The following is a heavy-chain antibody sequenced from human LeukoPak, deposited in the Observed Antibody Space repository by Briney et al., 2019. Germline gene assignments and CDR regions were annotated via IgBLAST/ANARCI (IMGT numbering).Heavy chain of an antibody. Sequence: SQTLSLTCAISGDSVSSNTAAWYWIRQSPSRGLEWLGRTYYRSKWYYEYAVSMRSRITINADTSKNQFSLQLNSVTPEDTAVYYCARDPSDDQGLDYWGQGTLVTVSS. CDR3: ARDPSDDQGLDY. V-gene: IGHV6-1*01. CDR2: TYYRSKWYY. CDR1: GDSVSSNTAA. D-gene: IGHD3-16*01. J-gene: IGHJ4*02.